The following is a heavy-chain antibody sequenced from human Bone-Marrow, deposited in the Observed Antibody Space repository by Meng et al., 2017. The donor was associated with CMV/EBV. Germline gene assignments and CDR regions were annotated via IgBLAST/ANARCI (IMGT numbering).Heavy chain of an antibody. J-gene: IGHJ4*02. D-gene: IGHD5-18*01. Sequence: GESLKISCTASGFTFSSYTMNWVRQAPGKGLEWVSSISSGSISVYYTDSVRGRFAISRDNAKNSLYLQMNSLRAEDTALYYCAKEGRGYSYFDYWGQGTLVTVSS. CDR1: GFTFSSYT. CDR3: AKEGRGYSYFDY. V-gene: IGHV3-21*04. CDR2: ISSGSISV.